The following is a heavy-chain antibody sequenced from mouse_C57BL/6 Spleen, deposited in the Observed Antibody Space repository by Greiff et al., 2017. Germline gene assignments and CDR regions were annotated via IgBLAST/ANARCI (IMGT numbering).Heavy chain of an antibody. CDR3: ARGASMDY. J-gene: IGHJ4*01. Sequence: QVHVKQSGAELVKPGASVKISCKASGYAFSSYWMNWVKQRPGTGLEWIGQIYPGDGDTNYNGKFKGKATLTADKSSSTAYMQLSSLTSEDSAVYFCARGASMDYWGQGTSVTVSS. CDR1: GYAFSSYW. V-gene: IGHV1-80*01. CDR2: IYPGDGDT.